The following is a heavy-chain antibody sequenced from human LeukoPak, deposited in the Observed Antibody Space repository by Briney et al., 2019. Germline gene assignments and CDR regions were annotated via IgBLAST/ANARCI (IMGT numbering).Heavy chain of an antibody. Sequence: SETLSLTCAVYGGSFSGYYWSWIRQPPGKGLEWIGEINHSGSTNYNPSLKSRVTISVDTSKNQFSLKLSSVTAADTAVYYCARNYYDSSVGAFDYWGQGTLVTVSS. CDR2: INHSGST. J-gene: IGHJ4*02. V-gene: IGHV4-34*01. D-gene: IGHD3-22*01. CDR1: GGSFSGYY. CDR3: ARNYYDSSVGAFDY.